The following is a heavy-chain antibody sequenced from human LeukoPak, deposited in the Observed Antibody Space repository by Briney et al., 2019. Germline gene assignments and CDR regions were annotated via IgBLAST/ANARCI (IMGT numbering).Heavy chain of an antibody. Sequence: GGSLRLSCAASGFTFSSYGMHWVRQAPGKGLEWVAVIWYDGSNKYYADSVKGRFTISRDNSKNTLYLQMNSLRAENTAVYYCARDLYFDDYAWGSYRPLTFGFDYWGQGTLVTVSS. V-gene: IGHV3-33*01. J-gene: IGHJ4*02. CDR1: GFTFSSYG. D-gene: IGHD3-16*02. CDR2: IWYDGSNK. CDR3: ARDLYFDDYAWGSYRPLTFGFDY.